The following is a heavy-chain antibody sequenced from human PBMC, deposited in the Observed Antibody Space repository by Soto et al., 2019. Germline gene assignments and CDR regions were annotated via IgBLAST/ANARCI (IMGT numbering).Heavy chain of an antibody. J-gene: IGHJ4*02. V-gene: IGHV4-4*02. CDR2: IHRTGST. D-gene: IGHD1-7*01. CDR3: ASRDPGTSVDY. CDR1: GGSFTSNNW. Sequence: SETLSLTCAVSGGSFTSNNWWTWVRQPPGQGLEWIGEIHRTGSTNYNPSLKSRVTISLDKSENQFSLKVTSLTAADTAVYYCASRDPGTSVDYWGQGTLVTVSS.